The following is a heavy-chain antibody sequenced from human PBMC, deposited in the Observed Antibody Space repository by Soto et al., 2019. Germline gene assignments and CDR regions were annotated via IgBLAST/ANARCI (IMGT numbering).Heavy chain of an antibody. CDR3: ARRARPDFYYMDV. V-gene: IGHV3-64*02. CDR2: ISSNGGST. CDR1: GFTFSSYA. J-gene: IGHJ6*03. D-gene: IGHD6-6*01. Sequence: QSGGSLRLSCAASGFTFSSYAMSWVRQAPGKGLEYVSGISSNGGSTYYADSVQGRFTISRDNSKNTVYLQMGSLRPEDMAVYYCARRARPDFYYMDVWGKGTTVTVSS.